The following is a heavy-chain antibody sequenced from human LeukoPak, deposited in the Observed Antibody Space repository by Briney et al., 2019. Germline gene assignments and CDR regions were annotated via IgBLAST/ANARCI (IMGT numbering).Heavy chain of an antibody. V-gene: IGHV3-53*01. CDR1: VFTAITNI. J-gene: IGHJ4*02. D-gene: IGHD1-14*01. CDR3: ARGVEPLAANTLAY. Sequence: GGSLRLSCAPSVFTAITNIMTSVRQAPGKGLEWVSVLYSDGNTKYADSVQGRFTISRDNSKNTLYLEMNSLSPADTAVYYCARGVEPLAANTLAYWGQGTLVTVSS. CDR2: LYSDGNT.